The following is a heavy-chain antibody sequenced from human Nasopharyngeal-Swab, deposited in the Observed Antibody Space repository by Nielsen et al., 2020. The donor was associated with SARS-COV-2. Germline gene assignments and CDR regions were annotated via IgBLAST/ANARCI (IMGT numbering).Heavy chain of an antibody. Sequence: SLKISCAASGFTFQDYAMHWVRQAPGRGLEWVSAISWNSGTVGYADSAKGRFTISRDNAKNSLYLQMNGLRVEDTALYYCAKDRSGGWGNYFDYWGQGILVTVSS. CDR2: ISWNSGTV. J-gene: IGHJ4*02. V-gene: IGHV3-9*01. CDR3: AKDRSGGWGNYFDY. CDR1: GFTFQDYA. D-gene: IGHD3-16*01.